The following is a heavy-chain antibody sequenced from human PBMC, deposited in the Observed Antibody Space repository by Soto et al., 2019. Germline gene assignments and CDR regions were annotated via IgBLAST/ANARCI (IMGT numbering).Heavy chain of an antibody. CDR2: ISSSSSYI. V-gene: IGHV3-21*01. Sequence: EVQLVESGGGLVKPGGSLRLSCAASGFTFSSYSMNWVRQAPGKGLEWVSAISSSSSYIYYADSVKGRFTISRDNSKNSLYLQRKSLRAEDTAVYYCARDLGCSGGSCYVEYFQNWGQGTLVTVSS. CDR1: GFTFSSYS. J-gene: IGHJ1*01. CDR3: ARDLGCSGGSCYVEYFQN. D-gene: IGHD2-15*01.